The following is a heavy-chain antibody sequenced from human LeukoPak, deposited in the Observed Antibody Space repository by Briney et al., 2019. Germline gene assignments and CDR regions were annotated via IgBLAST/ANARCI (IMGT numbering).Heavy chain of an antibody. D-gene: IGHD6-19*01. Sequence: PGGSLRLSCAASGFTFSSYGIHWVRQAPGKGREWVAVIWYDGSNKYYADSVKGRFTISRDNSKNTLYLQMNSLRAEDTAVYYCASTSGWYEPIDYWGQGTLVTVSS. V-gene: IGHV3-33*01. J-gene: IGHJ4*02. CDR2: IWYDGSNK. CDR1: GFTFSSYG. CDR3: ASTSGWYEPIDY.